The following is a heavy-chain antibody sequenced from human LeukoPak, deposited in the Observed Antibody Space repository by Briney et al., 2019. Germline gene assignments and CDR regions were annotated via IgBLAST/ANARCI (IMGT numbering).Heavy chain of an antibody. J-gene: IGHJ5*02. CDR2: FSASGNS. V-gene: IGHV4-61*02. Sequence: SQTLSLTCTVSGDFISSDDHYWSWIRQPAWKGLEWIGRFSASGNSNYNPSLKSRLTISVDTSENQLSLKLTSVTAADTAVYYCARDNRYCNGGWFDPWGQGTLVTVSS. CDR1: GDFISSDDHY. CDR3: ARDNRYCNGGWFDP. D-gene: IGHD2-15*01.